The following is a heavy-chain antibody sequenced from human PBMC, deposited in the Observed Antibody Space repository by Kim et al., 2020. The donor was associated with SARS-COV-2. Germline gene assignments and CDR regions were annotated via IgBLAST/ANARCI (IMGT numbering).Heavy chain of an antibody. Sequence: GGSLRLSCAASGFTFSNYAMRWVRQAPGKGLEWVAGITGDGGNTIYADSVKGRFTISRDNSKNTMYLQMNSLRPEDTAVNYCARDSKRDSDAFYRSDS. CDR2: ITGDGGNT. V-gene: IGHV3-30*04. CDR1: GFTFSNYA. CDR3: ARDSKRDSDAFYRSDS. D-gene: IGHD2-15*01. J-gene: IGHJ5*01.